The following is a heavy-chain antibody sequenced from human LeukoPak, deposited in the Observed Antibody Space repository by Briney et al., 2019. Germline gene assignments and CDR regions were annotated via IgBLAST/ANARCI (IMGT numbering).Heavy chain of an antibody. D-gene: IGHD3-9*01. J-gene: IGHJ6*02. Sequence: ASVKVSCKASGYTFTSYAMNWVRQAPGQGLEWMGWINTNTGNPTYAQGFTGRFVFSLDTSVSTAYLQISSLKAEDTAVYYCARDSERYFDWPSTYYYYYGMDVWGQGTTVTVSS. V-gene: IGHV7-4-1*02. CDR1: GYTFTSYA. CDR2: INTNTGNP. CDR3: ARDSERYFDWPSTYYYYYGMDV.